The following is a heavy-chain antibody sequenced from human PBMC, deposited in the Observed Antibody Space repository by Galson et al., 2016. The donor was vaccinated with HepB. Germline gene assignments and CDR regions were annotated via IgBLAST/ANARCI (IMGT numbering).Heavy chain of an antibody. V-gene: IGHV2-5*02. CDR1: GFSLNTSGVG. CDR3: AHTDLSMWFDP. CDR2: VYWDDDK. D-gene: IGHD3-3*01. J-gene: IGHJ5*02. Sequence: PALVKPTQTLTLTCTFSGFSLNTSGVGVGWTRQPPGEALEWLALVYWDDDKRYTPSLKTRLTITKGTSKNQVVLTMANMDPVDTATYYCAHTDLSMWFDPWGQGTLVTVSS.